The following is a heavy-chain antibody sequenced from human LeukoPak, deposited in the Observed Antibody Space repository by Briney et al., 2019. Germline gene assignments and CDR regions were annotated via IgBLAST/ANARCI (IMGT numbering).Heavy chain of an antibody. D-gene: IGHD3-16*01. CDR2: ITATGSRT. V-gene: IGHV3-23*01. CDR3: ATSMGGGNIDY. J-gene: IGHJ4*02. CDR1: GLTFGSYT. Sequence: PGGSLRLSCAASGLTFGSYTMSWVRQAPGKGLERVSGITATGSRTYYADSVKGRFTISRDSSKNTLYLQLNSLGVDDTAVYYCATSMGGGNIDYWGQGTLVTVSS.